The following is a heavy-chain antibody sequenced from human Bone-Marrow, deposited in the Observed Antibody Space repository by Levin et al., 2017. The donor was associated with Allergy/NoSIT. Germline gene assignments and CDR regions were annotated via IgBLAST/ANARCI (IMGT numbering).Heavy chain of an antibody. CDR2: ISYDETNT. V-gene: IGHV3-30*04. J-gene: IGHJ6*02. CDR3: ARDSHSARIEVGPEYYYYGMDV. Sequence: GGSLRLSCAASGFTFSSYAMHWVRQAPGKGLEWVAVISYDETNTYYIDSVKGRFSISRDNSKNTLYLQMNSLRGEDTALYFCARDSHSARIEVGPEYYYYGMDVWGQGATVTVSS. CDR1: GFTFSSYA. D-gene: IGHD6-19*01.